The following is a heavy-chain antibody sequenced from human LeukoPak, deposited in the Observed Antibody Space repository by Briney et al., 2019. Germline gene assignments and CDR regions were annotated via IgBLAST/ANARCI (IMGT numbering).Heavy chain of an antibody. V-gene: IGHV3-30*04. CDR3: ASRAAAGLYYYYGMDV. Sequence: GRSQRLSCAASGFTFSSYAMHWVRQAPGKGLEWVAVISYDGSNKYYADSVKGRFTISRDNSKNTLYLQMNSLRAEDTAVYYCASRAAAGLYYYYGMDVWGQGTTVTVSS. J-gene: IGHJ6*02. CDR2: ISYDGSNK. D-gene: IGHD6-13*01. CDR1: GFTFSSYA.